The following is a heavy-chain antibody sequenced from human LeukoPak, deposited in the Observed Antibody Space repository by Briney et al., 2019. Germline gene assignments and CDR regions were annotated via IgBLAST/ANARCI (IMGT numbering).Heavy chain of an antibody. V-gene: IGHV3-30*04. CDR3: ARHLLWFGELSGGFDY. CDR2: ISYDGSNK. CDR1: GFTFSSCA. Sequence: GGSLRLSCVASGFTFSSCAIHWVRQAPGKGLEWVAVISYDGSNKYYADSVKGRFTISRDNSKNTLYLQMNSLRAEDTAVYYCARHLLWFGELSGGFDYWGQGTLVTVSS. D-gene: IGHD3-10*01. J-gene: IGHJ4*02.